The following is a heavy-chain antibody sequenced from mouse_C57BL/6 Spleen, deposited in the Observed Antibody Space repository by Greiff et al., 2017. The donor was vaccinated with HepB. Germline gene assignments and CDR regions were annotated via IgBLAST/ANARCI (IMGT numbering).Heavy chain of an antibody. D-gene: IGHD3-2*02. CDR3: ARPDSSGYSGFAY. J-gene: IGHJ3*01. CDR2: ISNGGGST. Sequence: EVQGVESGGGLVQPGGSLKLSCAASGFTFSDYYMYWVRQTPEKRLEWVAYISNGGGSTYYPDTVKGRFTISRDNAKNTLYLQMSRLKSEDTAMYYCARPDSSGYSGFAYWGQGTLVTVSA. CDR1: GFTFSDYY. V-gene: IGHV5-12*01.